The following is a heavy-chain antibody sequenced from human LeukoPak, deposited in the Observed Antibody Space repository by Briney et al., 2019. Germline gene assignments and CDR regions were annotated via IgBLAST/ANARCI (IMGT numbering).Heavy chain of an antibody. CDR1: GYTFTGYY. CDR2: INPNSGGI. J-gene: IGHJ5*02. V-gene: IGHV1-2*04. CDR3: AREQTSGATTWFDP. Sequence: GASVKVSCKASGYTFTGYYMHWVRQAPGQGLEWMGWINPNSGGINYAQKFQGWVTMTRDTSISTAYMELSRLRSDDTAVYYCAREQTSGATTWFDPWGQGTLVTVSS. D-gene: IGHD1-26*01.